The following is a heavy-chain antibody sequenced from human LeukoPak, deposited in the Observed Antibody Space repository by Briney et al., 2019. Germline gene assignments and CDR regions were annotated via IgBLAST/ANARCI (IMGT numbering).Heavy chain of an antibody. Sequence: SVKVSCKASGGALSDYTISWVRQAPGQGLEWMGAILPMLGTAKYAQSLQGRDTITTDDSSSTVYMELRSLRFEDTASYFCARDGLLTRTGMDVWGKGTTVTVSS. D-gene: IGHD3/OR15-3a*01. J-gene: IGHJ6*03. CDR3: ARDGLLTRTGMDV. CDR1: GGALSDYT. V-gene: IGHV1-69*16. CDR2: ILPMLGTA.